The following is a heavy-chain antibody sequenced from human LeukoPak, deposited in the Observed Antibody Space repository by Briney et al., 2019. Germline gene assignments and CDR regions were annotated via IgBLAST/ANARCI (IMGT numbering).Heavy chain of an antibody. D-gene: IGHD3-10*01. CDR1: GYTFTSYY. V-gene: IGHV1-46*01. CDR3: ARTDRTITMVRGGDLDY. Sequence: ASVKASCKASGYTFTSYYMHWVRQAPGQGLEWMGIINPSGGSTSYAQKFQGRVTMTRDMSTSTVYMELSSLRSGDTAVYYCARTDRTITMVRGGDLDYWGQGTLVTVSS. J-gene: IGHJ4*02. CDR2: INPSGGST.